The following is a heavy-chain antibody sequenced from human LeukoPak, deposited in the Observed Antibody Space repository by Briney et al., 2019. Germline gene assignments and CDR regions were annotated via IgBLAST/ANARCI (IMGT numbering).Heavy chain of an antibody. D-gene: IGHD5-18*01. V-gene: IGHV4-34*01. J-gene: IGHJ5*02. Sequence: SETLSLTCTVSGGSISSYYWSWIRQPPGKGLEWIGEINHSGSTNYNPSLKSRVTISVDTSKNQFSLKLSSVTAADTAVYYCARRTQLWLRGQWFDPWGQGTLVTVSS. CDR2: INHSGST. CDR3: ARRTQLWLRGQWFDP. CDR1: GGSISSYY.